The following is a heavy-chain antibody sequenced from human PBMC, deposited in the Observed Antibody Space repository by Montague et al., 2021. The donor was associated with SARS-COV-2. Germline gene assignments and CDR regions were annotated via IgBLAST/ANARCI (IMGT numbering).Heavy chain of an antibody. D-gene: IGHD3-3*01. CDR3: ARSGVGIFDFSYFDS. CDR2: RYQNGAT. CDR1: GFSISSGYY. J-gene: IGHJ4*02. Sequence: SETLSLTCSVSGFSISSGYYWGWIRPTPGKGLEWIGSRYQNGATYYSPSLKRPVTILLDTSKNQFSLSLTSVTAADTAVYYCARSGVGIFDFSYFDSWGQGSMVIVSS. V-gene: IGHV4-38-2*02.